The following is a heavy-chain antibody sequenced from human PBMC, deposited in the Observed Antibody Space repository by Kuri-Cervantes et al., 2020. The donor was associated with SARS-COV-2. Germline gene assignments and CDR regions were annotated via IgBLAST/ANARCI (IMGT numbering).Heavy chain of an antibody. Sequence: ASVKVSCKASGYTITGYYMHWVRQAPGQGLEWMGWINPNSGGTNYAQKFQGRVTMTRDTSISTAYMELSRLRSDDTAVYYCAVEYSSSSGRQGDDYWGQGTLVTVSS. CDR3: AVEYSSSSGRQGDDY. J-gene: IGHJ4*02. D-gene: IGHD6-6*01. CDR1: GYTITGYY. V-gene: IGHV1-2*02. CDR2: INPNSGGT.